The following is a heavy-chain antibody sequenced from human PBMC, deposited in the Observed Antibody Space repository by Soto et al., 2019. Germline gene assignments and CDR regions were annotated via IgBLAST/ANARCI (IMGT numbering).Heavy chain of an antibody. CDR2: TFYTGRT. CDR1: DGSISTSSYY. Sequence: SETLSLTCTVSDGSISTSSYYWGWIRQSPGKGLEWIGTTFYTGRTYYNPSLESRVTLSVDTSKNQFSLHLTSVTAADTAVYYCTRHHPHHYDSSGYFDYWGQGALVTVSS. D-gene: IGHD3-22*01. CDR3: TRHHPHHYDSSGYFDY. V-gene: IGHV4-39*01. J-gene: IGHJ4*02.